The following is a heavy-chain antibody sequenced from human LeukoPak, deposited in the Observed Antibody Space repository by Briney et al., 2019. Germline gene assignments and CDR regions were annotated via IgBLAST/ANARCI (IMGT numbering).Heavy chain of an antibody. CDR1: GGTFSSYA. CDR2: IIPIFGTA. J-gene: IGHJ6*02. CDR3: ARGFKRWYQLPYYGMDV. Sequence: SVRVSCKASGGTFSSYAISWVRQAPGQGLEWMGGIIPIFGTANYAQKFQGRVTITADESTSTAYMELSSLRSEDTAVYYCARGFKRWYQLPYYGMDVWGQGTTVTVSS. V-gene: IGHV1-69*13. D-gene: IGHD2-2*01.